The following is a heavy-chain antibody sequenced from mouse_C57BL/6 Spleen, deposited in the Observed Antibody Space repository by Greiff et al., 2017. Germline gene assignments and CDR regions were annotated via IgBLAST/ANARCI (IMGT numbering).Heavy chain of an antibody. D-gene: IGHD2-2*01. CDR2: IHPNSGST. CDR1: GYTFTSYW. CDR3: ATMVTNFDY. Sequence: QVQLQQPGAELVKPGASVKLSCKASGYTFTSYWMHWVKQRPGQGLEWIGMIHPNSGSTNYNEKFKSKATLTVYKSSSTAYMQLSSLTSEDAAVYYCATMVTNFDYWGQGTTLTVSS. V-gene: IGHV1-64*01. J-gene: IGHJ2*01.